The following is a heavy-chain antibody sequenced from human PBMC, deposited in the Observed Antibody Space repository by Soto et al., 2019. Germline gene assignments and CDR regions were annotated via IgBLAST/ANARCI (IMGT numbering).Heavy chain of an antibody. CDR2: INAGNGNT. CDR3: AREDIVVVPAAMPGNYWFDP. CDR1: GYTFTSYA. D-gene: IGHD2-2*01. J-gene: IGHJ5*02. V-gene: IGHV1-3*01. Sequence: QVQLVQSGAEVKKPGASVKVSCKASGYTFTSYAMHWVRQAPGQRLEWMGWINAGNGNTKYSQKFQGRVTITRDTSASTAYMELSSLRSEDTAVNYCAREDIVVVPAAMPGNYWFDPWGQGTLVTVSS.